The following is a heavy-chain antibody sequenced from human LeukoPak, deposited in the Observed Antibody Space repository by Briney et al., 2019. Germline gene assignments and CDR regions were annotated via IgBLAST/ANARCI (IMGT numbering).Heavy chain of an antibody. V-gene: IGHV4-34*01. CDR2: INHSGST. D-gene: IGHD2-2*01. J-gene: IGHJ6*02. CDR3: AGLYVVPAAISGDYYYYGMDV. Sequence: SETLSLTCAVYGGSFSGYYWSWIRQPPGKGLEWIGEINHSGSTNYNPSLKSRVTISVDTSKNQFSLKLSSVTAADTAVYYCAGLYVVPAAISGDYYYYGMDVWGQGTTVTVSS. CDR1: GGSFSGYY.